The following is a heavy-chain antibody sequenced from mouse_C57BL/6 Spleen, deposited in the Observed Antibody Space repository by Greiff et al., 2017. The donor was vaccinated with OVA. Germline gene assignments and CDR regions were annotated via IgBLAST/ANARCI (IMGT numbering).Heavy chain of an antibody. Sequence: VQLVESGPELVKPGASVKISCKASGYAFSSSWMNWVKQRPGKGLEWIGRIYPGDGDTNYNGKFKGKATLTADKSSSTAYMQLSSLTSEDSAVYFCARDLTVVADYWGQGTTLTVSS. CDR3: ARDLTVVADY. CDR2: IYPGDGDT. CDR1: GYAFSSSW. D-gene: IGHD1-1*01. V-gene: IGHV1-82*01. J-gene: IGHJ2*01.